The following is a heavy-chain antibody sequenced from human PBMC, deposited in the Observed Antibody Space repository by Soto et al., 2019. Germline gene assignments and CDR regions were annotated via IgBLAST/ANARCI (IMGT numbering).Heavy chain of an antibody. V-gene: IGHV1-69*13. CDR1: GGTFSSYA. CDR3: AIGNTGTLASVVAATHHYYYGMDV. CDR2: IIPIFGTA. J-gene: IGHJ6*02. D-gene: IGHD2-15*01. Sequence: VKVSCKASGGTFSSYAISWVRQAPGQGLEWMGGIIPIFGTANYAQKFQGRVTITADESTSTAYMELSSLRSEDTAVYYCAIGNTGTLASVVAATHHYYYGMDVWRQGTTVTVSS.